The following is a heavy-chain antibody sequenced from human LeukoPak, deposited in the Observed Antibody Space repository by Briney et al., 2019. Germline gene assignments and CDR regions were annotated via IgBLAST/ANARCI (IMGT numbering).Heavy chain of an antibody. V-gene: IGHV4-61*02. J-gene: IGHJ4*02. CDR3: AREAYPEGDELLFNY. Sequence: PSQTLSLTCTVSGGSISSGSYYWSWIRQPAGKGLEWIGRIYTSGSTNYNPSLKSRVTISVDTSKNQFSLKLSSVTAADTPVYYCAREAYPEGDELLFNYWGQGTLVTVSS. CDR1: GGSISSGSYY. CDR2: IYTSGST. D-gene: IGHD2-15*01.